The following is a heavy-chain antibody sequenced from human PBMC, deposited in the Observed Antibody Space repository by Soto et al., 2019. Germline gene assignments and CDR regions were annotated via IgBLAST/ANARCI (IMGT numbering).Heavy chain of an antibody. Sequence: PSETLSLTCTVSGGSISSYYWSWILQPHEKGLEWIGYIYYSGSTNYNPSLKSLFIISVDTSKNQFSLKLSSVTAADTAVYYCARRAGYSSSWAPPLYHMDVWGKGTTVTVSS. V-gene: IGHV4-59*08. CDR3: ARRAGYSSSWAPPLYHMDV. D-gene: IGHD6-13*01. CDR2: IYYSGST. J-gene: IGHJ6*03. CDR1: GGSISSYY.